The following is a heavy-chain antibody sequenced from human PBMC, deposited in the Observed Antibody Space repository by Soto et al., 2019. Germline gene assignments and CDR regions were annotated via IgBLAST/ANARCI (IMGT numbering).Heavy chain of an antibody. CDR2: INHSGST. CDR1: GGSFSGYY. J-gene: IGHJ4*02. Sequence: QVQLQQWGAGLLKPSETLSLTCAVYGGSFSGYYWSWIRQPPGKGLEWIGEINHSGSTNYNPSLKSRVTISVDTSKNQFSLKLSSVTAADTAVYYCARGSTGYSYARGWVDYWGQGTLVTVSS. CDR3: ARGSTGYSYARGWVDY. D-gene: IGHD5-18*01. V-gene: IGHV4-34*01.